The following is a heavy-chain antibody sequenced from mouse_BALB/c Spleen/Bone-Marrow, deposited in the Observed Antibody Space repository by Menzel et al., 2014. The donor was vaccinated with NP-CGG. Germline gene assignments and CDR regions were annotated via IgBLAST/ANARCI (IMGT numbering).Heavy chain of an antibody. J-gene: IGHJ2*01. Sequence: QVQLQQSGAELMKPGASVKISCKAIGYTFSSYWIEWVKQRPGHGLEWIGEILPGSGSSNYNEKFKGKATITADTSSNTAYMQLSSLTSEDSAVYYCTRWGWSFDYWGQGTTLTVSS. CDR3: TRWGWSFDY. D-gene: IGHD2-3*01. V-gene: IGHV1-9*01. CDR2: ILPGSGSS. CDR1: GYTFSSYW.